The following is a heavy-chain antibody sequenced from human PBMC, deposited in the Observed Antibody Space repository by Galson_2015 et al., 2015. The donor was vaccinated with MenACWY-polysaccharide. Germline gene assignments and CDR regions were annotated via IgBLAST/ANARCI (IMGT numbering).Heavy chain of an antibody. CDR1: GYTFTSHN. CDR3: ARVDCGSDDCLLSDY. CDR2: INAGTGNT. J-gene: IGHJ4*02. V-gene: IGHV1-3*01. Sequence: SVKVSCKASGYTFTSHNMHWVRQAPGQGLEWMGWINAGTGNTKYSQNFQGRVTITSDTSASTAYMELSGLRSEDTAVYYCARVDCGSDDCLLSDYWGQGTLVTVSS. D-gene: IGHD2-21*01.